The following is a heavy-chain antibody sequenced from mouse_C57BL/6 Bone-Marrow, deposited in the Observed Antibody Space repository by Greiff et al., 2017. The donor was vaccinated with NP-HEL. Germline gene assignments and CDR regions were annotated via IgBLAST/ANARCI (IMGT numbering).Heavy chain of an antibody. CDR3: AILPITTVVATQRFFDY. D-gene: IGHD1-1*01. CDR1: GYTFTSYW. J-gene: IGHJ2*01. Sequence: VQLQQPGAELVKPGASVKLSCKASGYTFTSYWMQWVKQRPGQGLEWIGEIDPSDSYTNYNQKFKGQATLTVDTSSSTAYMQLSSLTSEDSAVYYCAILPITTVVATQRFFDYWGQGTTLTVSS. CDR2: IDPSDSYT. V-gene: IGHV1-50*01.